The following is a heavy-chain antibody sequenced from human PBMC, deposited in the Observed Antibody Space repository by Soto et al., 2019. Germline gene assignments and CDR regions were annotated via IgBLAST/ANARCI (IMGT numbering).Heavy chain of an antibody. CDR3: VKDFGYYYDYAFDV. CDR1: RFNFDDYA. Sequence: EVQLEESGGGLVEAGRSVRLSCAASRFNFDDYAWHWVRQAPGKGLEWVSGISWNSGIISYADSVKGRFSISRDNAKKFVYLQMDSLRREDTALYYCVKDFGYYYDYAFDVWGQGTMVTVSP. CDR2: ISWNSGII. J-gene: IGHJ3*01. V-gene: IGHV3-9*01. D-gene: IGHD3-22*01.